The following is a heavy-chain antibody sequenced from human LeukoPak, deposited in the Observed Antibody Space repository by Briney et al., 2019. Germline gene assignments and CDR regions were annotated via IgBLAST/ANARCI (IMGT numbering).Heavy chain of an antibody. CDR2: IYYSGST. Sequence: PSETLSLTCTVSGGSISSYYWSWIRQPPGKGLEWIGYIYYSGSTYYNPSLKSRVTISVDTSKNQFSLKLSSVTAADTAVYYCARDLRRRIAAAGEDYWGQGTLVTVSS. CDR1: GGSISSYY. V-gene: IGHV4-59*12. D-gene: IGHD6-13*01. CDR3: ARDLRRRIAAAGEDY. J-gene: IGHJ4*02.